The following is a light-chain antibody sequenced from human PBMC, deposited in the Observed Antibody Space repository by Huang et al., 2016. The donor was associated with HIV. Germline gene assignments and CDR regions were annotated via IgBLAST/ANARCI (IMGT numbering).Light chain of an antibody. V-gene: IGKV3-15*01. J-gene: IGKJ2*01. CDR1: QGVGTN. Sequence: EIVMTQSPAILSVSPGESATLSCRASQGVGTNLAWYQQRVGQAPRLLINNAGTRANGIPARFRGSGSGTDFTLTISSLQSEDFAVYYCQQYNNWPPAFGQGTKLEIK. CDR2: NAG. CDR3: QQYNNWPPA.